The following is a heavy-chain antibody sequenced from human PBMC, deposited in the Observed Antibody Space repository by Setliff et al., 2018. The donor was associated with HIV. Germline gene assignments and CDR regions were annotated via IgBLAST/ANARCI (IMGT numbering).Heavy chain of an antibody. V-gene: IGHV4-61*08. CDR3: ARSPGVDTNMAFDY. D-gene: IGHD5-18*01. CDR2: IYYSGST. CDR1: GGSISSGGYY. Sequence: PSETLSLTCTVSGGSISSGGYYWSWIRQHPGKGLEWIGYIYYSGSTYYNPSLKSRVTISVDRSKNQFSLKLNSVTAADTAVYYCARSPGVDTNMAFDYWGQGMLVTVSS. J-gene: IGHJ4*02.